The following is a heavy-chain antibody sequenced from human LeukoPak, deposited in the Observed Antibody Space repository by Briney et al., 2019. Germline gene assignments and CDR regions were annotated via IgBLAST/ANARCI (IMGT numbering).Heavy chain of an antibody. D-gene: IGHD3-3*02. J-gene: IGHJ5*02. Sequence: SETLSLTCTVSGGSIRTNDVYWSWIRQPPGKGLEWIGFISYSGSAYYNPSLKSRVSISIDTSRNQFSLKLNSVTAADTAVYYCARHLRSYNWFDPWGQGTLVTVSS. CDR1: GGSIRTNDVY. CDR3: ARHLRSYNWFDP. V-gene: IGHV4-30-4*01. CDR2: ISYSGSA.